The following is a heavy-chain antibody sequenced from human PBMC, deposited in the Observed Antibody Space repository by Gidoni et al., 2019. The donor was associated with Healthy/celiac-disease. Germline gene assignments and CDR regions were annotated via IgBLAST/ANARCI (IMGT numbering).Heavy chain of an antibody. Sequence: QVRLQESGPGLVKPSETLSLTCAVSGYSISSGYYWGWIRQPPGKGLEWIGSIYHSGSTYYNPSLKSRVTISVDTSKNQFSLKLSSVTAADTAVYYCARVTAAASTPNCFDPWGQGTLVTVSS. CDR3: ARVTAAASTPNCFDP. V-gene: IGHV4-38-2*01. CDR2: IYHSGST. D-gene: IGHD6-13*01. J-gene: IGHJ5*02. CDR1: GYSISSGYY.